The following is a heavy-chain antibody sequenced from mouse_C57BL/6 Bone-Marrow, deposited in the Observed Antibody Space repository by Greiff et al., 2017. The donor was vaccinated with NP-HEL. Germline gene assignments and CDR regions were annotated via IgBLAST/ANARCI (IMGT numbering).Heavy chain of an antibody. V-gene: IGHV1-15*01. CDR2: IDPETGGT. J-gene: IGHJ2*01. Sequence: QVQLQQSGAELVRPGASVTLSCKASGYTFTDYEMHWVKQTPVHGLEWIGAIDPETGGTAYNQKFKGKAILTADKSSSTAYMELRSLTSEDSAVYYCTRWVTTVVAKDYWGQGTTLTVSS. D-gene: IGHD1-1*01. CDR1: GYTFTDYE. CDR3: TRWVTTVVAKDY.